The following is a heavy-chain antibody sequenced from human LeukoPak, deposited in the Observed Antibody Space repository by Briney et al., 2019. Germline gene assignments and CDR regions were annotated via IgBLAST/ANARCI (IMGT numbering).Heavy chain of an antibody. CDR2: ISSSGSTI. J-gene: IGHJ5*02. Sequence: GGSLRLSCAASGVTFSSYEMNWVRQAPGQGLEWCSYISSSGSTIYYADSVKGRFTISRDNANNSLYLQMNSLSAEDTAVYYCASSPQQLVPSRFDPWGQGTLVTVSS. CDR1: GVTFSSYE. CDR3: ASSPQQLVPSRFDP. V-gene: IGHV3-48*03. D-gene: IGHD6-13*01.